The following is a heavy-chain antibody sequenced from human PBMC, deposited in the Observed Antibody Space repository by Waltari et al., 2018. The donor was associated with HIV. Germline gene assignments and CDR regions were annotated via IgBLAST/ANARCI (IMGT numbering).Heavy chain of an antibody. Sequence: QVQLQQWGAGLLKPSETLSLTCAVYGGSFSGYYWSWIRQPPGKGLEWIGEINHSGSNNYNPSLKSRVTISVDTSKNQFSLKLSSVTAADTAVYYCARLWELLRAFDIWGQGTMVTVSS. J-gene: IGHJ3*02. CDR1: GGSFSGYY. D-gene: IGHD1-26*01. CDR2: INHSGSN. CDR3: ARLWELLRAFDI. V-gene: IGHV4-34*01.